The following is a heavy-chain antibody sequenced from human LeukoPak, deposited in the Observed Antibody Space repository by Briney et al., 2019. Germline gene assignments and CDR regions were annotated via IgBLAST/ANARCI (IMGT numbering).Heavy chain of an antibody. Sequence: GASVKVSCKASGYTFTSYAMNWVQQAPGQGLEWMGWINTNTGNPTYAQGFTGRFVLSLDTSVSTAYLQFSSLKAEDTAVYYCARVMYSGSYVVYMDVWGKGTTVTVSS. J-gene: IGHJ6*03. CDR1: GYTFTSYA. CDR3: ARVMYSGSYVVYMDV. D-gene: IGHD1-26*01. CDR2: INTNTGNP. V-gene: IGHV7-4-1*02.